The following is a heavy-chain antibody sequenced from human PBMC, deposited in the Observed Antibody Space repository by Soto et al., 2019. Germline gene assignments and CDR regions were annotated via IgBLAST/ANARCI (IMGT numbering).Heavy chain of an antibody. CDR1: TDSSSFTNSY. Sequence: SETLSLTCTVSTDSSSFTNSYWCWIRQPPGKGPQWIGSSSYNGGTFYNPSLKGRVVISFDTSKKQSSLQVTSVTAADTAVYFCARHRIEVVWRGFDFWGQGSPVTVSS. CDR3: ARHRIEVVWRGFDF. D-gene: IGHD3-10*01. V-gene: IGHV4-39*01. J-gene: IGHJ4*02. CDR2: SSYNGGT.